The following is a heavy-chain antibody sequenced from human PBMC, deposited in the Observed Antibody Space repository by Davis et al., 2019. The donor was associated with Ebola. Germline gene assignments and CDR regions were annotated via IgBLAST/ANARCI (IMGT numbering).Heavy chain of an antibody. CDR1: GGSISSSSYY. Sequence: PSETLSLTCTVSGGSISSSSYYWGWIRQAPGKGLEWVSGVTGSSDRYYADSVKGRFTISRDNSKKTVHLEMNSLRDEDTAIYYCVKRTSGSSGWDYWGQGTLVTVSS. CDR3: VKRTSGSSGWDY. V-gene: IGHV3-23*01. D-gene: IGHD6-6*01. CDR2: VTGSSDR. J-gene: IGHJ4*02.